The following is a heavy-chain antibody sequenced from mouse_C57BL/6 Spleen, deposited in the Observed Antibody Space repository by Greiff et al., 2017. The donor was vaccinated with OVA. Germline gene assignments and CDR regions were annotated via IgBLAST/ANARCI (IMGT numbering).Heavy chain of an antibody. J-gene: IGHJ1*03. CDR1: GFTFSSYT. D-gene: IGHD1-1*01. V-gene: IGHV5-9*01. CDR2: ISGGGGNT. CDR3: ARVTYGYWYFDV. Sequence: EVKLMESGGGLVKPGGSLKLSCAASGFTFSSYTMSWVRQTPEKRLEWVATISGGGGNTYYPDSVKGRFTISRDNAKNTLYLQMSSLRSEYTALYYCARVTYGYWYFDVWGTGTTVTVSS.